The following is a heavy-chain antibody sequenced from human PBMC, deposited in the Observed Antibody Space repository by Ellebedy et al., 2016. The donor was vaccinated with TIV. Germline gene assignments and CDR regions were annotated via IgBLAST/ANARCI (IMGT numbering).Heavy chain of an antibody. D-gene: IGHD3-10*01. CDR3: ARDRGTPTADV. J-gene: IGHJ6*02. CDR1: GFTFSSNW. V-gene: IGHV3-7*03. Sequence: GESLKISCAASGFTFSSNWMSWVRQSPGKGLEWVANINQDGSEEYYMESVKGRFTISRDNAQNSLYLQMNSLRVEDTAVYYCARDRGTPTADVWGQGTTVTVSS. CDR2: INQDGSEE.